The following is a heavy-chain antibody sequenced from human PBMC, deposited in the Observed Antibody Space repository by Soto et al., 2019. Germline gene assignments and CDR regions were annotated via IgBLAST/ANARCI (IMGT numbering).Heavy chain of an antibody. CDR1: GFSFSSYW. D-gene: IGHD3-10*01. Sequence: EVQLVESGCGLVRPGGSLRLSCAASGFSFSSYWMHWVRQVPGKGLVWVARMNEDGGTTDYADSVKGRFTISRDNAKNTLYLQMTSLRVEDTAVYYCASDLSGRADVMGQGTTVTVSS. V-gene: IGHV3-74*02. CDR2: MNEDGGTT. J-gene: IGHJ6*02. CDR3: ASDLSGRADV.